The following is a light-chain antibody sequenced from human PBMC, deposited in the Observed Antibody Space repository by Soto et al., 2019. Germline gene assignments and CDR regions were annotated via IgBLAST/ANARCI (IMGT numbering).Light chain of an antibody. Sequence: EIVMTQSPATLSVSPGERATLSCWASQSVSSNLAWYQQKPGQAPRLLIYDASNRATGIPARFSGSGSGTDFTLTISSLEPEDFAVYYCQQRSNWPLTFGQGTKVDIK. CDR3: QQRSNWPLT. V-gene: IGKV3-11*01. CDR1: QSVSSN. CDR2: DAS. J-gene: IGKJ1*01.